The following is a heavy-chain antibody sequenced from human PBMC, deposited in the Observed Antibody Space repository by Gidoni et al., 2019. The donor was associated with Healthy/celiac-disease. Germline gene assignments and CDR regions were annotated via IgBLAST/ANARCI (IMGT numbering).Heavy chain of an antibody. J-gene: IGHJ5*02. D-gene: IGHD3-10*01. Sequence: QVQLQESGPGLVKPSQTLSLTCTVPGGPISSGDYYWSWLRQPPGKGLEWLGYIYYSGSTYYNPSLKSRVTISVDTSKNQCSLKLSSVTAADTAVYYCARVAWFGELYWFDPWGQGTLVTVSS. CDR2: IYYSGST. CDR1: GGPISSGDYY. CDR3: ARVAWFGELYWFDP. V-gene: IGHV4-30-4*01.